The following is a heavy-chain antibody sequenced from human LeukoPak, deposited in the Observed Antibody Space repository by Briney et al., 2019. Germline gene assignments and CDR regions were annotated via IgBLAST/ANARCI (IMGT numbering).Heavy chain of an antibody. D-gene: IGHD6-13*01. V-gene: IGHV4-59*01. CDR1: GGSISSYY. J-gene: IGHJ4*02. Sequence: PSETLSLTCTVSGGSISSYYWSWIRQPPGKGLEWIGYIYYSGSTNYNPSLKSRVAISVDTSKNQFSLKLSSVTAADTAVYYCAVGSSSWYGPNFDYWGQGTLVTVSS. CDR3: AVGSSSWYGPNFDY. CDR2: IYYSGST.